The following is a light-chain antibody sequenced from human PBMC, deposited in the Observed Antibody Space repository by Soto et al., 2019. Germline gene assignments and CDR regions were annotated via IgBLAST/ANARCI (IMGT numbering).Light chain of an antibody. CDR3: CSYAGSVV. Sequence: QSALTQPRSVSGSPGQSVTISCTGTSSDVGDYNYVSWYQHHPVKAPKLMIYDVSKRPSGVPDRFSGSKSGNTASLTISGLQAEDEADYYCCSYAGSVVFGGGTKLTVL. CDR2: DVS. CDR1: SSDVGDYNY. J-gene: IGLJ2*01. V-gene: IGLV2-11*01.